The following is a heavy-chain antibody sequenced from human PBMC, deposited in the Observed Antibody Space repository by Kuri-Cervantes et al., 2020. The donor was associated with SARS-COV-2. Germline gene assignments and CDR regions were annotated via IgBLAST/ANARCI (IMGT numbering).Heavy chain of an antibody. Sequence: SETLSLTCTVSGGSISSSSYYWGWIRQPPGKGLEWIGSIYYSGSTYYNPSLKSRVTISVDTSKNQFSLKLSSVTAADTTVYYCARRLSSSWYNWFDPWGQGNLVTVSS. CDR2: IYYSGST. D-gene: IGHD6-13*01. CDR3: ARRLSSSWYNWFDP. V-gene: IGHV4-39*07. J-gene: IGHJ5*02. CDR1: GGSISSSSYY.